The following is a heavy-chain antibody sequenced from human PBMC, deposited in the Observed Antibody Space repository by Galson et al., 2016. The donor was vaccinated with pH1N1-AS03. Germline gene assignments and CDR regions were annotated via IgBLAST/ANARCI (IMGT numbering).Heavy chain of an antibody. CDR2: NNPKTGAT. Sequence: SVKVSCKASGYSFTDYFIHWVRQAPGQGLEWMGWNNPKTGATNYGQKFQGRVTMTRDTSIGTAYMEVSRLKSADTAIYYCAKDRSSSTSGGSSPGMAVWGQGTTVTVS. J-gene: IGHJ6*02. V-gene: IGHV1-2*02. CDR3: AKDRSSSTSGGSSPGMAV. CDR1: GYSFTDYF. D-gene: IGHD2-15*01.